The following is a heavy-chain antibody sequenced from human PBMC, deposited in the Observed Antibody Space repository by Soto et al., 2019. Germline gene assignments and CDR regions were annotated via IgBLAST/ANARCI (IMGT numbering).Heavy chain of an antibody. V-gene: IGHV4-61*01. D-gene: IGHD1-26*01. CDR1: GGSVSSGSYY. CDR2: IYYSGST. Sequence: QVQLQESGPGLVKPSETLSLTCTVSGGSVSSGSYYWSWIRQPPGKGLEWIGYIYYSGSTNYHPSLKSRVTISVDTSKNQFSLKLSSVTAADTAVYYCARDGVGATDNWFDPWGQGTLVTVSS. CDR3: ARDGVGATDNWFDP. J-gene: IGHJ5*02.